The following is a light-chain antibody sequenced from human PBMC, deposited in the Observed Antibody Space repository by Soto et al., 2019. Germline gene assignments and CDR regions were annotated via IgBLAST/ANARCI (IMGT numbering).Light chain of an antibody. J-gene: IGKJ2*01. CDR3: QQSYSTRLYT. V-gene: IGKV1-39*01. CDR1: QSISNY. Sequence: DIQMTQSPSSLSASVGDRVTITCRASQSISNYLNWYQQKPGNAPKLLIYAASNLQSGVPSRFSGSGSGTDFTLTISTLQPEDFATYYCQQSYSTRLYTFGKGTKVDIK. CDR2: AAS.